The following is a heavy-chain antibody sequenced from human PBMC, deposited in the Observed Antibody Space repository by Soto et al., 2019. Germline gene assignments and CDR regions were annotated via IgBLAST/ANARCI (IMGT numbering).Heavy chain of an antibody. Sequence: ASVKVSCKASGGTFSSYTISWVRQAPGQGLEWMGRIIPILGIANYAQKFQGRVTITADKSTSTAYMELSSLRSEDTAVYYCARNFIVAGTDNWFDPWGQGTLVTVSS. CDR3: ARNFIVAGTDNWFDP. CDR2: IIPILGIA. J-gene: IGHJ5*02. D-gene: IGHD6-19*01. CDR1: GGTFSSYT. V-gene: IGHV1-69*02.